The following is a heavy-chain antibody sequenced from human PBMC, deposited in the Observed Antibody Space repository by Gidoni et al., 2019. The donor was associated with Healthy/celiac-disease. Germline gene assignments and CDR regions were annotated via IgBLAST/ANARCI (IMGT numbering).Heavy chain of an antibody. V-gene: IGHV2-5*02. CDR1: GFSLSTCGVG. Sequence: QITLKASGPTLVKPTQTFTLTCTFSGFSLSTCGVGVAWLRKPPGEALEWFARIYWDDDKRYSPSLMSRLNSTKDNPEVQVVLTLANRDHVDTAIYYCGQSQIESGGYLFGYWGPGTLVTVFS. D-gene: IGHD1-26*01. J-gene: IGHJ4*02. CDR2: IYWDDDK. CDR3: GQSQIESGGYLFGY.